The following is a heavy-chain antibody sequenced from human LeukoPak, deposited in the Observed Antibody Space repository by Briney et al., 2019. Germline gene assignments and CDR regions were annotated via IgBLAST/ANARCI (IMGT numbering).Heavy chain of an antibody. V-gene: IGHV3-15*01. CDR3: STTYYYDSSEGY. D-gene: IGHD3-22*01. CDR1: GFIVSNNY. J-gene: IGHJ4*02. Sequence: PGGSLRLSCAASGFIVSNNYMSWVRQAPGKGLEWVGRIKSKTDGGTTDYAAPVKGRFTISRDDSKNTLYLQMNSLKTEDTAVYYCSTTYYYDSSEGYWGQGTLVTVSP. CDR2: IKSKTDGGTT.